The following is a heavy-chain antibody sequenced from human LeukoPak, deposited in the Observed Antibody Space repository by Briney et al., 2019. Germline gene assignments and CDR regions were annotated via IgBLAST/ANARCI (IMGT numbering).Heavy chain of an antibody. J-gene: IGHJ4*02. D-gene: IGHD5-18*01. Sequence: PSETLSLTCTVSGYSISSGYYWGWIRQPPGKGLEWIGSIYHSGSTYYNPSLKSRVTISVDTSKNHFSLKLSSVTAADTAVYYCAHWVGYSYGYGAHIGWGQGTLVTVS. CDR3: AHWVGYSYGYGAHIG. CDR1: GYSISSGYY. V-gene: IGHV4-38-2*02. CDR2: IYHSGST.